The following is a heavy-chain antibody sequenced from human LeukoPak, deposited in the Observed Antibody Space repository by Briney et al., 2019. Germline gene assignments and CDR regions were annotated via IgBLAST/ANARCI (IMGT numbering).Heavy chain of an antibody. CDR1: GFTFSSYS. CDR3: AKDPVVGARGWFDP. J-gene: IGHJ5*02. CDR2: IRKEVNGYST. Sequence: QPGGSLRLSCAASGFTFSSYSMNWVRQAPGKGLECVARIRKEVNGYSTEYAASVQGRFTISRDDSKNSLYLQMNRLKAEDTAVYYCAKDPVVGARGWFDPWGQGTLVTVSS. D-gene: IGHD3-22*01. V-gene: IGHV3-72*01.